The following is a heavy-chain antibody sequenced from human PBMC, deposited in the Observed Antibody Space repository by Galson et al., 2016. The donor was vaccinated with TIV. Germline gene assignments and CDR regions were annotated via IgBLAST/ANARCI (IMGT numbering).Heavy chain of an antibody. CDR2: VSGSGGST. CDR3: AKDPPSKVRVGRLDP. J-gene: IGHJ5*02. V-gene: IGHV3-23*01. D-gene: IGHD3-22*01. Sequence: SLRLSCAASGFTFSTYWMHWVRQAPGKGLEWVSFVSGSGGSTYYADAVKGRFTISRDNSRNLVYLQMNSLRADDTAIYYCAKDPPSKVRVGRLDPWGQGTLVTVSS. CDR1: GFTFSTYW.